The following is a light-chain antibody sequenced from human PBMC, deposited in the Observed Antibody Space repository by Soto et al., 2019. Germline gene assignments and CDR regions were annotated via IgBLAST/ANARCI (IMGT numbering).Light chain of an antibody. CDR2: EVN. J-gene: IGLJ1*01. V-gene: IGLV2-8*01. CDR1: SSDVGGYDY. Sequence: QSALTQPPSASGSPGQSVTISCTGPSSDVGGYDYVSWFQQHPGKAPKLMIYEVNKRPSGVPDRFSASKSGNTASLTVSGLQTEDEADYYCSSYAGSNNYVFGTGTKVTVL. CDR3: SSYAGSNNYV.